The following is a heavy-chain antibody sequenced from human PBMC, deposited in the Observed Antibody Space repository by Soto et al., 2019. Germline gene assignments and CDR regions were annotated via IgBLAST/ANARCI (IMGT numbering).Heavy chain of an antibody. CDR3: ARDLSNRDAIYYYYGMDV. J-gene: IGHJ6*02. V-gene: IGHV1-69*13. D-gene: IGHD2-2*01. Sequence: SVKVSCKASGGTFSSYAISWVRQAPGQGLEWMGGIIPIFGTANYAQKFQGRVTITADESTSTAYMELSSLRSEDTAVYYCARDLSNRDAIYYYYGMDVWGQGTTVTV. CDR2: IIPIFGTA. CDR1: GGTFSSYA.